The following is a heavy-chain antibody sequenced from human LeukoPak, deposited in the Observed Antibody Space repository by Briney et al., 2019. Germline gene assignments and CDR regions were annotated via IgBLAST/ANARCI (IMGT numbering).Heavy chain of an antibody. CDR3: ARDKYKYYYGSGSYGYFDY. V-gene: IGHV1-69*05. J-gene: IGHJ4*02. D-gene: IGHD3-10*01. CDR1: GGTFSSYA. CDR2: IIPIFGTA. Sequence: ASVKVSCKASGGTFSSYAISWVRQAPGQGLEWMGGIIPIFGTANYAQKFQGRVTITTDESTSTAYMELSSLRSEDTAVYYCARDKYKYYYGSGSYGYFDYWGQGTLVTVSS.